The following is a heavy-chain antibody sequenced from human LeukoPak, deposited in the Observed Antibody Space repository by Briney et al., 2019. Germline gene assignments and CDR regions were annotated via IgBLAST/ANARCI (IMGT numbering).Heavy chain of an antibody. CDR3: ARVGYSSGWYFDY. J-gene: IGHJ4*02. Sequence: PGGSLRLSCAASVFTFSTYSMNWVRQAPGKGLEWVSSISSTSSYIYYADSVKGRFTISRDNAQKSLYLQMNSLRAEDTAVYYCARVGYSSGWYFDYWGQGTLVTVSS. CDR2: ISSTSSYI. CDR1: VFTFSTYS. D-gene: IGHD6-19*01. V-gene: IGHV3-21*01.